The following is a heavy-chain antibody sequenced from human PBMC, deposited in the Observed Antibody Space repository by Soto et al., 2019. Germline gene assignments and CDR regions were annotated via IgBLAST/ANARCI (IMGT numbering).Heavy chain of an antibody. D-gene: IGHD2-8*01. J-gene: IGHJ3*02. Sequence: GGSLRLSCAASGFTFSSYAVSWVRQAPGKGLEWVSAISGSGGSTYYADSVKGRFTISRDNSKNTLYLQMNSLRAEDTAVYYCAKFGSLMVYAAHDAFDIWGQGTMVTVSS. V-gene: IGHV3-23*01. CDR3: AKFGSLMVYAAHDAFDI. CDR1: GFTFSSYA. CDR2: ISGSGGST.